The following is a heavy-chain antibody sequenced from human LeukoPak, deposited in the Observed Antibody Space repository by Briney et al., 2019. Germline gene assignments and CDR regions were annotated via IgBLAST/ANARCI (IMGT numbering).Heavy chain of an antibody. D-gene: IGHD3-16*01. CDR2: FYHSGSP. CDR3: ARMGPRFYYYYMDV. V-gene: IGHV4-59*01. J-gene: IGHJ6*03. Sequence: SETLSLTCTVSGDSISSYYWSWVRQSPGKGVAWIGNFYHSGSPNYNPSLKSRVTISVDTSKNQFSLKLNSVTAADTAVYYCARMGPRFYYYYMDVWGKGTTVTVSS. CDR1: GDSISSYY.